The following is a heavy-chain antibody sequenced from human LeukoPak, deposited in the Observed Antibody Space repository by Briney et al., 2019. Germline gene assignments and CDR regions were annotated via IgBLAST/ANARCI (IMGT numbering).Heavy chain of an antibody. D-gene: IGHD6-19*01. V-gene: IGHV3-48*03. CDR2: ISSSGSTI. CDR1: GFTFSSYE. Sequence: GGSLRLSCAASGFTFSSYEMNWVRQAPGKGLEWVSYISSSGSTIYYADSVKGRFTISRDNAKNSLYLQMNSLRAEDTAVYYCARDEGSGWSRYWGQGTLVTVSS. J-gene: IGHJ4*02. CDR3: ARDEGSGWSRY.